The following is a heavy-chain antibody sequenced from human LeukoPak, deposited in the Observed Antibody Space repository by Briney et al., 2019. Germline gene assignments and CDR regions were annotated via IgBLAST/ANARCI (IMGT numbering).Heavy chain of an antibody. V-gene: IGHV3-23*01. Sequence: GGSLRLSCAASGFTFSSYAMSWVRQAPGKGLEWVSAISGSGGSTYYADSVKGRFTISRDNSKNTLYLQMNSLRAEDTAVYYCAKGHIVVVPAALWGSYFDYWGQGTLVTVSS. CDR1: GFTFSSYA. J-gene: IGHJ4*02. CDR2: ISGSGGST. CDR3: AKGHIVVVPAALWGSYFDY. D-gene: IGHD2-2*01.